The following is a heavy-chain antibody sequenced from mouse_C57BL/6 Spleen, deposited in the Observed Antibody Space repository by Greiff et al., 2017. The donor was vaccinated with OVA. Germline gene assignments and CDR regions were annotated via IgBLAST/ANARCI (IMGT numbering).Heavy chain of an antibody. J-gene: IGHJ4*01. CDR3: ARRAITTVVDYYAMDY. V-gene: IGHV1-72*01. D-gene: IGHD1-1*01. Sequence: QVQLQQPGAELVKPGASVKLSCKASGYTFTSYWMHWVKQRPGRGLEWIGRIDPNSGGTKYNEKFKSKATLTVDKPSSTAYMQLSSLTSEDSAVYYGARRAITTVVDYYAMDYWGQGTSVTVSS. CDR2: IDPNSGGT. CDR1: GYTFTSYW.